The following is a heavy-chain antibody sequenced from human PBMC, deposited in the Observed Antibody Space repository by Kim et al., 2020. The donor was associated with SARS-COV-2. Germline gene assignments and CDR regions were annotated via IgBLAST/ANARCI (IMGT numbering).Heavy chain of an antibody. CDR3: ARLPDPHYSNYVGYYGMDV. Sequence: SETLSLTCTVSGGSISSSSYYWGWIRQPPGKGLEWIGSIYYSGSTYYNPSLKSRVTISVDTSKNQFSLKLSSVTAADTAVYYCARLPDPHYSNYVGYYGMDVWGQGTTVTVSS. D-gene: IGHD4-4*01. CDR1: GGSISSSSYY. V-gene: IGHV4-39*01. J-gene: IGHJ6*02. CDR2: IYYSGST.